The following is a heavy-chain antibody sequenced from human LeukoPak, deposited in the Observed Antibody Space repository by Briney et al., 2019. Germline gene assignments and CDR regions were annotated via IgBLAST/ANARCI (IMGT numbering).Heavy chain of an antibody. J-gene: IGHJ6*02. D-gene: IGHD4-11*01. Sequence: ASETLSLTCAVYGGSFSGYYWSWIRQPPGKGLEWIGEINHSGSTNYNPSLKSRVTISVDTSKNQFSLKRSSVTAADTAVYYCARAAVTTYYYYGMDVWGQGTTVTVSS. CDR2: INHSGST. CDR1: GGSFSGYY. V-gene: IGHV4-34*01. CDR3: ARAAVTTYYYYGMDV.